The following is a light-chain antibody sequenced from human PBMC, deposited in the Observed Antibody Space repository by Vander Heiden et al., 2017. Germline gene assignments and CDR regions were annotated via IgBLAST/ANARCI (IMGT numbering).Light chain of an antibody. J-gene: IGKJ4*01. V-gene: IGKV3-11*01. CDR3: QQRSNWPPSVT. CDR2: DAS. CDR1: QSVSSY. Sequence: DIVLTQSPATLSLSSGERATLSCRASQSVSSYGAWYQQKPGQAPRLLIYDASNRATGIPARFSGSGSGTDFTLTISSLEPEDFAVYYCQQRSNWPPSVTFGGGTKVEIK.